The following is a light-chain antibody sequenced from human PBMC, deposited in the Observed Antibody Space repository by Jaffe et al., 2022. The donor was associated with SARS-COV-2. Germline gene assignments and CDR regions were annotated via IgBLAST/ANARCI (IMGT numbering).Light chain of an antibody. Sequence: SYVLTQPPSVSVAPGQTARITCGGNNIGSKSVHWYQQKPGQAPVLVVYDDGDRPSGIPERFSGSNSGSTATLTISRVEAGDEADYYCQVWDSSSDHVVFGGGTKLTVL. CDR2: DDG. J-gene: IGLJ2*01. CDR1: NIGSKS. CDR3: QVWDSSSDHVV. V-gene: IGLV3-21*02.